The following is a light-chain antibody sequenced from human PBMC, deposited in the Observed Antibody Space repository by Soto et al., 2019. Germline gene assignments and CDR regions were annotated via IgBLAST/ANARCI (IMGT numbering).Light chain of an antibody. CDR2: TAS. Sequence: DIQMTQSPSSLSASVGDTVTITCRASQDISHYLAWYQKRPGKVPKLLIHTASILQSGVSSRFSASGSGTDLTLTISSLQPEDVATYYCQKYDRVPWTFGRGTKVEIK. V-gene: IGKV1-27*01. CDR1: QDISHY. CDR3: QKYDRVPWT. J-gene: IGKJ1*01.